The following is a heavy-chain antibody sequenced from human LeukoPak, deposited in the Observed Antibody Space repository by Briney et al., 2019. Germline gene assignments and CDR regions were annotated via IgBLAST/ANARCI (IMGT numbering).Heavy chain of an antibody. D-gene: IGHD4-11*01. CDR2: INSGGGST. CDR3: ANPYPRNYWYFQQ. V-gene: IGHV3-23*01. Sequence: GGSLRLSCAVSGFTFSSYAMTWVRQAPGKGLEWVSTINSGGGSTYYADSVKGRFTISRDNSKNTLYLQMNSLRAEDTAVYYCANPYPRNYWYFQQWGQGTLVTVSS. J-gene: IGHJ1*01. CDR1: GFTFSSYA.